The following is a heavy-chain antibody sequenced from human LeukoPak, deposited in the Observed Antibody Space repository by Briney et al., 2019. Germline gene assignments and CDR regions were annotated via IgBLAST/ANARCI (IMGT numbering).Heavy chain of an antibody. J-gene: IGHJ3*02. D-gene: IGHD1-26*01. CDR3: AKGKWELLAFDI. CDR2: ITASGTLT. V-gene: IGHV3-48*03. CDR1: GFTFSGYE. Sequence: GGSLRLSCAASGFTFSGYEMNWVRQAPGKGLEWISYITASGTLTHYADSVEGRFTISRDNSKNTLYLQMNSLRAEDTAVYYCAKGKWELLAFDIWGQGTMVTVSS.